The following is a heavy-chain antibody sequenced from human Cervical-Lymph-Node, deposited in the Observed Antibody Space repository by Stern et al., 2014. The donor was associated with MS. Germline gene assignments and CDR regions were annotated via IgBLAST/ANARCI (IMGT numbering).Heavy chain of an antibody. D-gene: IGHD3-3*02. CDR3: AGELEYNWFDP. J-gene: IGHJ5*02. CDR2: ISGYNGNT. V-gene: IGHV1-18*01. Sequence: DQLVESGPEVKKPGASVKVSCKSYGYAFSTYGINWVRQGPGQGLEWMGWISGYNGNTNYAHNLQDRVTLTTDTSTGTAYMELRGLRSDDTAVYYCAGELEYNWFDPWGQGTLVTVSS. CDR1: GYAFSTYG.